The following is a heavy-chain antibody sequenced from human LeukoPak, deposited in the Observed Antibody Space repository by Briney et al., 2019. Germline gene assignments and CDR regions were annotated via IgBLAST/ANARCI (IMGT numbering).Heavy chain of an antibody. CDR2: IYSGGST. V-gene: IGHV3-23*03. Sequence: GGSLRLSCAASGFTFSSYAMSWVRQAPGKGLEWVSVIYSGGSTYYADSVRGRFTISRDNSKNTLYLQMDDLRAEDSAVYYCATHILFWSGLFDSWGQGALVSVSS. D-gene: IGHD3-3*01. J-gene: IGHJ4*02. CDR1: GFTFSSYA. CDR3: ATHILFWSGLFDS.